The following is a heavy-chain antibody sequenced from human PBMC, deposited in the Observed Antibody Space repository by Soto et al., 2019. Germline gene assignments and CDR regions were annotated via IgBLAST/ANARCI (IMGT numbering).Heavy chain of an antibody. V-gene: IGHV3-23*01. Sequence: EVQLMESGGGLVQPGESLRLSCVVSGLSLSGYALSWVRQAPGKGLEWVSAVSGSGGTTYYADSVKGRFTISRDNSKNTLYLQMNGLRVEDTAKYFCAKDGRRVGPTLNWLDSWGQETQVTVTS. CDR1: GLSLSGYA. CDR3: AKDGRRVGPTLNWLDS. D-gene: IGHD1-26*01. CDR2: VSGSGGTT. J-gene: IGHJ5*01.